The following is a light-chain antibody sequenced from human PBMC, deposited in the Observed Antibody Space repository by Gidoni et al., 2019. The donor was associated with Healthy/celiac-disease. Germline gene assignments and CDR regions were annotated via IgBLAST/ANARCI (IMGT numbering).Light chain of an antibody. CDR3: QQYCSSRT. J-gene: IGKJ1*01. CDR1: QSVSSSY. Sequence: EIVLTQSPGTLSLSTGERATLSCRASQSVSSSYLAWYQQKPGQAPRLLIYGASSRATGIPDRFSGSGSGTDFTLTISRLVPEDFAVYYCQQYCSSRTFGQGTKVEIK. V-gene: IGKV3-20*01. CDR2: GAS.